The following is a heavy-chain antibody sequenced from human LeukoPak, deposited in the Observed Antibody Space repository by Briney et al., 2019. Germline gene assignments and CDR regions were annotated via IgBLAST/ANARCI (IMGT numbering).Heavy chain of an antibody. CDR3: ARGVGITGATRRFDY. CDR1: GYSFSVYY. D-gene: IGHD1-7*01. J-gene: IGHJ4*02. Sequence: SETVSLTCTATGYSFSVYYWTWIRQPRGKWLEWMGEINHGGSTNYNPSLKGRVTVSVDTSKNQFSLRLTSVTAADTAVYYCARGVGITGATRRFDYWGQGALVTVSS. V-gene: IGHV4-34*01. CDR2: INHGGST.